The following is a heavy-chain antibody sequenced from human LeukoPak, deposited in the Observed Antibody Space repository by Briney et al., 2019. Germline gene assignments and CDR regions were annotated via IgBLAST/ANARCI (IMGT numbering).Heavy chain of an antibody. CDR2: IYYSGST. V-gene: IGHV4-59*11. Sequence: PSETLSLTCTVSGGSISSHYWSWIRQPPGKGLEWIGYIYYSGSTNYNPSLKSRVTISVDTSKNQFSLKLSSVTAADTAVYYCARGGGNSHFDYWGQGTLVTVSS. J-gene: IGHJ4*02. CDR1: GGSISSHY. D-gene: IGHD4-23*01. CDR3: ARGGGNSHFDY.